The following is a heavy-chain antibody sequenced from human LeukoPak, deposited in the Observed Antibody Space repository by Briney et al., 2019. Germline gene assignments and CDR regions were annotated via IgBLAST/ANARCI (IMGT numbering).Heavy chain of an antibody. J-gene: IGHJ4*02. CDR3: ARDIDSSGFPSMSDY. V-gene: IGHV3-7*01. CDR2: IKQEGSEK. CDR1: GFTFSSYW. D-gene: IGHD6-19*01. Sequence: GGSLRLSCAASGFTFSSYWMSWVRQAPGKGLEWVANIKQEGSEKYYVDSVKGRFTISRDNAKNSLYLQMNSLRAEDTAVYYCARDIDSSGFPSMSDYWGQGTLVTVSS.